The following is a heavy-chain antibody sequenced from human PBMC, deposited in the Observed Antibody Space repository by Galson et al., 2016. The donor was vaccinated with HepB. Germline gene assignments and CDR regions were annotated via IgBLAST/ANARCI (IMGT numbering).Heavy chain of an antibody. CDR2: ISYDGNDK. Sequence: SLRLSCAASGFTFSFFAMHWVRQVPGKGLEWVAFISYDGNDKYYADSVRGRFTISRDISKNTLYMQMSSLRAEDTAVYYCARGQYDAFDIWGQGTMVTVSS. CDR1: GFTFSFFA. V-gene: IGHV3-33*05. CDR3: ARGQYDAFDI. J-gene: IGHJ3*02.